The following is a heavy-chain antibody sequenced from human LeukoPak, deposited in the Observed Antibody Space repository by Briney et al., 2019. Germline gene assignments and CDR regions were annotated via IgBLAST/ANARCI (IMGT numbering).Heavy chain of an antibody. V-gene: IGHV5-51*01. Sequence: GESLKISCKASGYSFYSYWIAWVRQTPGKGLEWMGIIYPGDSDTTYSPSFQGLVTISADKSIRTAYLEWSSLKASDTAMYYCARHALGGSYHQNDYWGQGTLVTVSS. CDR1: GYSFYSYW. D-gene: IGHD3-16*01. CDR3: ARHALGGSYHQNDY. J-gene: IGHJ4*02. CDR2: IYPGDSDT.